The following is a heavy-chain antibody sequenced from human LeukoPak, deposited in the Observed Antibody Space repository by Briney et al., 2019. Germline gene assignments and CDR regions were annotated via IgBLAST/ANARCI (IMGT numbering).Heavy chain of an antibody. CDR3: ARIVGSTEPDY. J-gene: IGHJ4*02. V-gene: IGHV4-34*01. D-gene: IGHD1-26*01. CDR2: INHSGST. CDR1: GGSFSGYY. Sequence: SETLSLTCAVYGGSFSGYYWSWIRQPPGKGLEWIGEINHSGSTNYNPSLKSRVTISVDTSKNQFSLKLSSVTAADTAVYYCARIVGSTEPDYWGQGTLVTVSS.